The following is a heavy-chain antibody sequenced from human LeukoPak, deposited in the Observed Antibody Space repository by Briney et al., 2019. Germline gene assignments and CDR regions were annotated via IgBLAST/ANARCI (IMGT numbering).Heavy chain of an antibody. Sequence: GGSLRLSCAASGFTFSRSSISWVRQAPGKGLDWVSSITPSSSYIYYADYVQGRFTISRDNAKKTLYLQMNSRRAEDTAIYYCAREYYYDDNAGRLWGPGNLVTGSS. CDR3: AREYYYDDNAGRL. CDR1: GFTFSRSS. V-gene: IGHV3-21*01. CDR2: ITPSSSYI. J-gene: IGHJ4*02. D-gene: IGHD3-22*01.